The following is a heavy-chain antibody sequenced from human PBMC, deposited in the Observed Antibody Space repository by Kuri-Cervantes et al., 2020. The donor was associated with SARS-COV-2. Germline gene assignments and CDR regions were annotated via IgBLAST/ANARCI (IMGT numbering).Heavy chain of an antibody. Sequence: GESLKISCEVSGFLFSASAIHWVRQGSGKGLEWVSSISSSSSYIYYADSVKGRFTISRDNAKNSLYLQMNSLRAEDTAVYYCARDWGVLRSWGQGTLVTVSS. CDR1: GFLFSASA. CDR3: ARDWGVLRS. CDR2: ISSSSSYI. V-gene: IGHV3-21*01. J-gene: IGHJ4*02. D-gene: IGHD3-16*01.